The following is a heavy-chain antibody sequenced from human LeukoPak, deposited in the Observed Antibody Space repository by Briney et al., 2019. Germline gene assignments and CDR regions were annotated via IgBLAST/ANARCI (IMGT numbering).Heavy chain of an antibody. D-gene: IGHD2-2*03. CDR1: GYSIGSGYY. CDR3: ARCISGYWNRPFDY. CDR2: IYHSGST. Sequence: PSETLSLTCVVSGYSIGSGYYWGWIRQPPGKGLEWIGSIYHSGSTYYNPPLKSRVTISIDTSKNQFSLKLSSVTAADTAVYYCARCISGYWNRPFDYWGQGTLVTVSS. V-gene: IGHV4-38-2*01. J-gene: IGHJ4*02.